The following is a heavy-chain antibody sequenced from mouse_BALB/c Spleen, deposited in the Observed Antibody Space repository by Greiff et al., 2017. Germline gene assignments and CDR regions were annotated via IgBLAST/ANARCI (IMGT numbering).Heavy chain of an antibody. CDR3: ARRGLGRDWYFDV. CDR1: GYSITSGYY. Sequence: EVHLVESGPGLVKPSQSLSLTCSVTGYSITSGYYWNWIRQFPGNKLEWMGYISYDGSNNYNPSLKNRISITRDTSKNQFFLKLNSVTTEDTATYYCARRGLGRDWYFDVWGAGTTVTVSS. D-gene: IGHD3-3*01. V-gene: IGHV3-6*02. J-gene: IGHJ1*01. CDR2: ISYDGSN.